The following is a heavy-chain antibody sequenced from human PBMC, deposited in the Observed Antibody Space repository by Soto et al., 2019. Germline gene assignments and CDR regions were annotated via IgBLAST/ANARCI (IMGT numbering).Heavy chain of an antibody. CDR1: GGSISSSSYY. J-gene: IGHJ4*02. V-gene: IGHV4-39*01. CDR2: IYYSGST. CDR3: ARHEGDYIWGSYRPLFDY. D-gene: IGHD3-16*02. Sequence: SETLSLTCTVSGGSISSSSYYWGWIRQPPGKGLEWIGSIYYSGSTYYNPSLKSRVTISVDTSKNQFSLKLSSVTAADTAVYYCARHEGDYIWGSYRPLFDYWGQGTLVTVSS.